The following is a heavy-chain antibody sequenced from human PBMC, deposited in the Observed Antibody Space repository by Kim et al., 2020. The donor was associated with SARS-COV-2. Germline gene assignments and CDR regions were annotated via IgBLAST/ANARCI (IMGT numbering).Heavy chain of an antibody. V-gene: IGHV4-59*01. Sequence: YNPALKSRVTISVDTSKNQFSLKLSSVTAADTAVYYCARRVTTARNWFDPWGQGTLVTVSS. CDR3: ARRVTTARNWFDP. D-gene: IGHD4-17*01. J-gene: IGHJ5*02.